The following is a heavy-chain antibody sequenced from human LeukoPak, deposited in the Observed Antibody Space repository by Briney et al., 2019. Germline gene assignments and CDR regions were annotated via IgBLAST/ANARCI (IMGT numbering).Heavy chain of an antibody. CDR1: RFTFTTFW. J-gene: IGHJ4*02. Sequence: PGGSLRLSCAASRFTFTTFWMNWVRQAPGEGLVWVSLINTNGRTTTYADSVKGRSTISRDNAKNTLYLQMNSLRAEDTAVYYCAGDLHGSPDWWGQGTLVTVSS. V-gene: IGHV3-74*01. CDR2: INTNGRTT. CDR3: AGDLHGSPDW. D-gene: IGHD2-2*03.